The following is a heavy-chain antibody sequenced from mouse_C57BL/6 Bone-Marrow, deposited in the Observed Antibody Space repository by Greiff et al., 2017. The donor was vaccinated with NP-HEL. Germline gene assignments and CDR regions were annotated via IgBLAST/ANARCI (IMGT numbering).Heavy chain of an antibody. CDR2: IDPANGNT. Sequence: EVQLVESVAELVRPGASVKLSCTASGFNIKNTYMHWVKQRPEQGLEWIGRIDPANGNTKYAPKVQGKGTKTTDTSSTTAYLQLSSLTSEDTAIYYCARSWAMAYWGQGTSVTVSS. J-gene: IGHJ4*01. CDR1: GFNIKNTY. CDR3: ARSWAMAY. V-gene: IGHV14-3*01. D-gene: IGHD3-1*01.